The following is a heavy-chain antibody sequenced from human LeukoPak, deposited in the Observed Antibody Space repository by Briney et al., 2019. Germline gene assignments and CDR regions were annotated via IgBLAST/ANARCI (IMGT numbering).Heavy chain of an antibody. CDR3: YCAVEDY. Sequence: PGGSLRLFCAASGFTFSNAWMSWVRQAPGKGLEWVANIKQDGSEKNYVDSVKGRFTISRDNAKNSLYLEMNSLRAEDTAVYYCYCAVEDYWGQGTLVTVSS. CDR1: GFTFSNAW. J-gene: IGHJ4*02. D-gene: IGHD2-15*01. V-gene: IGHV3-7*01. CDR2: IKQDGSEK.